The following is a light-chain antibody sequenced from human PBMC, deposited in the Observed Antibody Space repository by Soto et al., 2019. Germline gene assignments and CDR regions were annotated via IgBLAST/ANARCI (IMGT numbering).Light chain of an antibody. J-gene: IGKJ4*01. CDR3: QQYNKCPLT. Sequence: EIVMAQSPATLSVSPGERATLSCRASQSVSSNLAWYQQKPGQAPRLLIYGASTRATDIAARINGSGSGTEFTLTISSLQSEDFAVYYCQQYNKCPLTFGGGTKVEIK. CDR1: QSVSSN. V-gene: IGKV3-15*01. CDR2: GAS.